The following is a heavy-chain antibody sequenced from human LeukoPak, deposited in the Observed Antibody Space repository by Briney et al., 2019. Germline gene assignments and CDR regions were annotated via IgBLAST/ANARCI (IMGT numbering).Heavy chain of an antibody. V-gene: IGHV4-59*06. Sequence: SETLSLTCTVSGGSISSYYWSWIRQHPGKGLEWIGYIYYSGSTYYNPSLKSRVTISVDTSKNQFSLKLSSVTAADTAVYYCATTPDPGYSSGWFFDYWGQGTLVTVSS. CDR1: GGSISSYY. CDR2: IYYSGST. CDR3: ATTPDPGYSSGWFFDY. J-gene: IGHJ4*02. D-gene: IGHD6-19*01.